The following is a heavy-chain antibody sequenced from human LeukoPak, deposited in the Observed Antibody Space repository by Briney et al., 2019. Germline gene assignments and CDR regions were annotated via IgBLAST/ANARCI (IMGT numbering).Heavy chain of an antibody. D-gene: IGHD2-2*02. Sequence: RTGGSLRLSCAASGFTFSSNGMHWVRQAPGKGLEWVAVISYDGSNKYYADSVKGRFTISRDNSKNTLYLQMNSLRAEDTAVYSCARVPDGLYLQYFDYWGQGTLVAVSS. CDR1: GFTFSSNG. CDR3: ARVPDGLYLQYFDY. J-gene: IGHJ4*02. V-gene: IGHV3-30*03. CDR2: ISYDGSNK.